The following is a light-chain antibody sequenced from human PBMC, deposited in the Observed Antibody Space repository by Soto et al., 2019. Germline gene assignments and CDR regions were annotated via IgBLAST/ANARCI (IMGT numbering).Light chain of an antibody. V-gene: IGKV3-15*01. CDR2: DRS. CDR3: QLYNTGPIT. Sequence: EIVMTRSPGTLSVSPGERVTLSCRASHSVGNNLAWHQQKPGQGPRLLIYDRSTRATGIPARFSGSGSGTEFPRTISSLQSADFAVYYCQLYNTGPITCDQGTRLEIK. J-gene: IGKJ5*01. CDR1: HSVGNN.